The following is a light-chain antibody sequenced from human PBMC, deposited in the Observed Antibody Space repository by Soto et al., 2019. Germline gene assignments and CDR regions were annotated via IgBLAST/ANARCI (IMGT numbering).Light chain of an antibody. CDR2: EDS. V-gene: IGLV2-23*01. Sequence: QSALTQPASVSGSPGQSITLSCTGTSSNVGSYILVSWYQQHPGKAPKLMIYEDSKRPSGVSNRFSGSKSGNTASLTISGLRAEDEADYYCCSYAGSSTHVVFGGGTKLTFL. CDR1: SSNVGSYIL. CDR3: CSYAGSSTHVV. J-gene: IGLJ2*01.